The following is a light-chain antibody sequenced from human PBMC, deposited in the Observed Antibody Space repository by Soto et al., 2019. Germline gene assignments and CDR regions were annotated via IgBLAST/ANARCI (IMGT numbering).Light chain of an antibody. J-gene: IGLJ1*01. CDR1: SSDGGGYNY. CDR3: SSYAGSSNV. V-gene: IGLV2-8*01. Sequence: QSALTQPPSASGSPGQSVAISCTGTSSDGGGYNYVSWYQQHPGKAPKLMIYEVNKRPSGVPDRFSCSKSGNTASLTVSGLQAEDESDYYVSSYAGSSNVFGSGTKLTVL. CDR2: EVN.